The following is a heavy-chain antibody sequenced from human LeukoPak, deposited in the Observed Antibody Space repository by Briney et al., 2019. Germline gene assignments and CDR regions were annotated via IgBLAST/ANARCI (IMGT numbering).Heavy chain of an antibody. CDR3: AKGERRYCSSTSCRGDY. V-gene: IGHV3-30*02. D-gene: IGHD2-2*01. Sequence: GGSLRLSCAASGFTFSSYGMHWVRQAPGKGLEWVAVIWYDGSNKYYADSVKGRFTISRDNSKNTLYPQMNSLRAEDTAVYYCAKGERRYCSSTSCRGDYWGQGTLVTVSS. CDR1: GFTFSSYG. CDR2: IWYDGSNK. J-gene: IGHJ4*02.